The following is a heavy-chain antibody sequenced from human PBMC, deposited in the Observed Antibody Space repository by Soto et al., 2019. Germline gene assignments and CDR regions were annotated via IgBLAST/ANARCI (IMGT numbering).Heavy chain of an antibody. CDR2: LYYSGST. D-gene: IGHD3-10*01. Sequence: QLQLQESGPGLVKPSETLSLTCTVSGGSISSSSYYWGLIRQPPGKGLEWIGSLYYSGSTYDNPSLKSPVTKSVDTFKDQTSRKLSSVTAADTAVYYCARHRGPNYFGSGSLEEYYFDYWGQGTLVTVSS. V-gene: IGHV4-39*01. CDR1: GGSISSSSYY. J-gene: IGHJ4*02. CDR3: ARHRGPNYFGSGSLEEYYFDY.